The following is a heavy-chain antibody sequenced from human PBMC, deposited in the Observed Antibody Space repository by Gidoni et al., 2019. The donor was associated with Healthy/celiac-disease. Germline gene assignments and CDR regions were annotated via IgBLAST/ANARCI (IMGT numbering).Heavy chain of an antibody. CDR1: GFTFSSYG. D-gene: IGHD3-22*01. V-gene: IGHV3-30*18. CDR2: ISYDGSNK. J-gene: IGHJ4*02. CDR3: AKLVFHDSSFDY. Sequence: QVQLVESGGGVVQPGRSLRLSCAASGFTFSSYGMHWFRQAPGKGLEWVAVISYDGSNKYYADSVKGRFTISRDNSKNTLYLQMNSLRAEDTAVYYCAKLVFHDSSFDYWGQGTLVTVSS.